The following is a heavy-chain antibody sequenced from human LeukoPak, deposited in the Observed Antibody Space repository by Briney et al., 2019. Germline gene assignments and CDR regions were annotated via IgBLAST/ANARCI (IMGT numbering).Heavy chain of an antibody. J-gene: IGHJ4*02. D-gene: IGHD6-19*01. Sequence: GGSLRLSCAASGFTFSSYGMHWVRQAPGKGLEWVAVIWYDGSNKYYADSVKGRFTISRDNSKNPLYLQMNSLRAEDTAVYYCARGQQWGPGYYFDYWGQGTLVTVSS. CDR1: GFTFSSYG. CDR3: ARGQQWGPGYYFDY. V-gene: IGHV3-33*01. CDR2: IWYDGSNK.